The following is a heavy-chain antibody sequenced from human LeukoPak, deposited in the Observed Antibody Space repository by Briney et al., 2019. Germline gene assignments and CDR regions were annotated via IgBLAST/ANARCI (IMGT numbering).Heavy chain of an antibody. CDR2: VYYPGST. D-gene: IGHD6-13*01. Sequence: AETLSHTHSLSWLPIRRGIYHWVWMRQPPGKRLEWIGNVYYPGSTYYTPYPKSRVPITSKNQFFLKLISVAAAAAAVYYCARGSYISSTWYYFDYWGQGTLVTVSS. CDR3: ARGSYISSTWYYFDY. J-gene: IGHJ4*02. V-gene: IGHV4-39*01. CDR1: WLPIRRGIYH.